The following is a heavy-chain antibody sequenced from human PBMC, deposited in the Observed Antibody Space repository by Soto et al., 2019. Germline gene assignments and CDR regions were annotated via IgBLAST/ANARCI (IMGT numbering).Heavy chain of an antibody. V-gene: IGHV4-4*02. CDR2: IYHTGIT. J-gene: IGHJ6*02. CDR1: GDSISSSNW. Sequence: SETLSLTCAVSGDSISSSNWWTWVRQPPGKGLEWIGEIYHTGITNYNPSLKSRVTILVDKSKNQFSLKLTSVTAGDTAEYYCSRYSASCLYYYFGMDVWGQGTPVTVSS. D-gene: IGHD6-13*01. CDR3: SRYSASCLYYYFGMDV.